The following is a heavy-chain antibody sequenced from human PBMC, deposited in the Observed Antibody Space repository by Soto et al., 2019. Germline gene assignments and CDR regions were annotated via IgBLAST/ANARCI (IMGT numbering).Heavy chain of an antibody. J-gene: IGHJ4*02. Sequence: SETLSLTCTVSGGSISSGGYYWSWIRQHPGKGLEWIGYIYYSGSTYYNPSLKSRVTISVDTSKNQFSLKLSSVTAADTAVYYCARGLGGVVVVAAYFDYWGQGTLVTVSS. V-gene: IGHV4-31*03. CDR1: GGSISSGGYY. D-gene: IGHD2-15*01. CDR2: IYYSGST. CDR3: ARGLGGVVVVAAYFDY.